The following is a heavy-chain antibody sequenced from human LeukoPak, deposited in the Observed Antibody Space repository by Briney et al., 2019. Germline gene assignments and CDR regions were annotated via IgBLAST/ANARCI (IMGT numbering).Heavy chain of an antibody. CDR2: MSPNSGDT. V-gene: IGHV1-8*01. J-gene: IGHJ4*02. CDR1: GYTFTSYD. Sequence: ASVKVSCKASGYTFTSYDFNWVRQATGQRPEWMGWMSPNSGDTGYAQKFQDRVTMTRDTSTSTAYMELSSLRSEDTAVYYCARETLRIAARLRSHDCGYWGQGTLVTVSS. CDR3: ARETLRIAARLRSHDCGY. D-gene: IGHD6-6*01.